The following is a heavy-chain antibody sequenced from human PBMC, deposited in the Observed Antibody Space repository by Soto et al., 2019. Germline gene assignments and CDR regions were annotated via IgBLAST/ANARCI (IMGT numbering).Heavy chain of an antibody. CDR3: AKGGCYYDSSGYCGWVDY. J-gene: IGHJ4*02. CDR1: GFTFSSYA. V-gene: IGHV3-23*01. D-gene: IGHD3-22*01. CDR2: ISGSGGST. Sequence: HPGGSLRLSCAASGFTFSSYAMSWVRQAPGKGLEWVSAISGSGGSTYYADSVKGRFTISRDNSKNTLYLQMNSLRAEDTAVYYCAKGGCYYDSSGYCGWVDYWGQGTLVTAPQ.